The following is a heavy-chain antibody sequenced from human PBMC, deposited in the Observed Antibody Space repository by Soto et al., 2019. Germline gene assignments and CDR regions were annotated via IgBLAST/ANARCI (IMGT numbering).Heavy chain of an antibody. CDR3: ARADVDYYDSSGYFDY. Sequence: QVQLQKWAPGLGNPSKTLSPPCMAPVAPIRSYTWTGIRKPPGRGLEWIGYINYSGSTNNNPSLKSRVTISVDTSKNQFSLKLSSVTAADTAVYYCARADVDYYDSSGYFDYWGQGTLVTVSS. D-gene: IGHD3-22*01. CDR2: INYSGST. J-gene: IGHJ4*02. V-gene: IGHV4-59*13. CDR1: VAPIRSYT.